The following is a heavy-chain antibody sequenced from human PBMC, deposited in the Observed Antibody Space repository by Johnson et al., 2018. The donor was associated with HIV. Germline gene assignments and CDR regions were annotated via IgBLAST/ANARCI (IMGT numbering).Heavy chain of an antibody. D-gene: IGHD3-16*01. CDR3: APERKSGVGGGVTKHAFDI. J-gene: IGHJ3*02. CDR2: IKSKSDGGTT. CDR1: GFTFNNAW. V-gene: IGHV3-15*01. Sequence: VQLVESGGGVVQPGRSLRLSCAASGFTFNNAWMSWVRQAPGKGLEWVGRIKSKSDGGTTDYAAPVKGRFTMSRDDSKSTRYLQMNSLKTEDTAVDYCAPERKSGVGGGVTKHAFDIWGQGTMVTVSS.